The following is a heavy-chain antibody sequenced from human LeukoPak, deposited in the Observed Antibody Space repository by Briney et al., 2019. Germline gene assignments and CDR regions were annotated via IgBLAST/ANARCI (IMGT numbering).Heavy chain of an antibody. V-gene: IGHV3-48*01. CDR2: ISSSSSSI. CDR1: GFTFSSYS. CDR3: ARVGNNYYDYMDV. J-gene: IGHJ6*03. D-gene: IGHD1-26*01. Sequence: PGGSLRLSCAASGFTFSSYSMNWVRQAPGKGREWVSYISSSSSSIYYADSVKGRFTISRDNAKNSLYLQMNSLRAEDTAVYYCARVGNNYYDYMDVWGKGTTVTVSS.